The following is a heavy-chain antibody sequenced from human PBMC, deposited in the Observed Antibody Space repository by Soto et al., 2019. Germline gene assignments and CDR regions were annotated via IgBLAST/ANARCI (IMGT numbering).Heavy chain of an antibody. D-gene: IGHD1-26*01. V-gene: IGHV4-30-4*01. CDR3: ASTSGRESYYYYGMDV. Sequence: SETLSLTCTVSGGSISSGDYYWSWIRQPPGKGLEWIGYIYYSGSTYYNPSLKSRVTISVDTSKNQFSLKLSSVTAADTAVYYCASTSGRESYYYYGMDVWGQGTTVTVSS. CDR1: GGSISSGDYY. CDR2: IYYSGST. J-gene: IGHJ6*02.